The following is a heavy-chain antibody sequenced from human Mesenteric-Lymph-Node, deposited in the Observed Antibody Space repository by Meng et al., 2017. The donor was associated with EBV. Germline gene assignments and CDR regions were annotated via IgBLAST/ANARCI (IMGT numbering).Heavy chain of an antibody. Sequence: QVQLQQWGAGLLKPSETLSLPCAVYGGSFSGYYWSWIRQPPGKGLEWIGEINHSGSTNYNPSLKSRVTISVDTSKNQFSLKLSSVTAADTAVYYCASSKEAYDYVWGSYFYWGQGTLVTVSS. J-gene: IGHJ4*02. CDR2: INHSGST. D-gene: IGHD3-16*01. CDR3: ASSKEAYDYVWGSYFY. V-gene: IGHV4-34*01. CDR1: GGSFSGYY.